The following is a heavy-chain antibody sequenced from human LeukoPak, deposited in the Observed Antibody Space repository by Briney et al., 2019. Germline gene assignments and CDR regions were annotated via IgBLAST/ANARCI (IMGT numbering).Heavy chain of an antibody. CDR2: IYYIEST. V-gene: IGHV4-59*01. D-gene: IGHD3-16*02. CDR1: GDSIGSSY. J-gene: IGHJ6*03. Sequence: SETLSLTCTVAGDSIGSSYWSWIRQPPGKGLEWIGGIYYIESTNYKPSLKSRLTISEDLSKNQFSLKLRSLTAADTAVYYCARVPRGVWGSYRYSYYMDVWGEGTTVTVSS. CDR3: ARVPRGVWGSYRYSYYMDV.